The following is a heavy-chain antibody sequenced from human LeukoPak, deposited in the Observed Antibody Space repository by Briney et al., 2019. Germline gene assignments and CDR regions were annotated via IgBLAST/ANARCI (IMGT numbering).Heavy chain of an antibody. CDR2: IIPIFGTA. J-gene: IGHJ6*04. V-gene: IGHV1-69*01. D-gene: IGHD3-9*01. CDR1: GGTFSSYA. CDR3: ARGNLERTYYDILTGTYGMDV. Sequence: SVKVSCKASGGTFSSYAISWVRQAPGQGLEWMGGIIPIFGTANYAQKFQGRVTITADESTSTAYLELSSLRSEDTAVYYCARGNLERTYYDILTGTYGMDVWGKGTTVTVSS.